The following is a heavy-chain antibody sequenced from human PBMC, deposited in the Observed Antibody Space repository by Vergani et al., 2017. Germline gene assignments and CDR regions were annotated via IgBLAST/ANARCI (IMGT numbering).Heavy chain of an antibody. J-gene: IGHJ4*02. V-gene: IGHV3-30*02. CDR3: AKHFRGWGIDY. D-gene: IGHD3-16*01. CDR1: GFTLSNYD. CDR2: IQFDGSNK. Sequence: QVQLVESGGGVVQRGGSLRLSCATSGFTLSNYDMQWIRQGPGKGLEFVAFIQFDGSNKYYADSGKGRFNLSRDLSKNTLDLQMNSLRTDDTATYYCAKHFRGWGIDYWGQGTQVIVSS.